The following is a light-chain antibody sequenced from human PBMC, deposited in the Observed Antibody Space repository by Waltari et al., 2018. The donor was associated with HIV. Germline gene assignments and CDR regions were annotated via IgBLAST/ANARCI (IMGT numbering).Light chain of an antibody. V-gene: IGLV2-14*01. J-gene: IGLJ3*02. Sequence: QSALTQPPPVSGSPGQSITLSCTGTSSDVGGYNFVSWYQQHPGKAPKLMIYGVSNRPSGFSNRFSGSKSGNTASLTISGLQAEDEADYYCSSYTSSSTRVFGGGTNLTVL. CDR1: SSDVGGYNF. CDR2: GVS. CDR3: SSYTSSSTRV.